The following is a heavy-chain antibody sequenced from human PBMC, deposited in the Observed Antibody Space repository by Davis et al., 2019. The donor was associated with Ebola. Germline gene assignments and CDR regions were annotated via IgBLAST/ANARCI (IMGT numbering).Heavy chain of an antibody. J-gene: IGHJ5*02. V-gene: IGHV1-46*01. CDR3: AREGGDYKTSSKPKEKYNWFDP. D-gene: IGHD4-17*01. CDR2: NNPSGGST. CDR1: GYTFTSYY. Sequence: ASVKVSCKASGYTFTSYYMHWVRQAPGQGLEWMGINNPSGGSTSYAQKFQGRVTMTRDTSTSTVYMELSSLRSEDTAVYYCAREGGDYKTSSKPKEKYNWFDPWGQGTLVTVSS.